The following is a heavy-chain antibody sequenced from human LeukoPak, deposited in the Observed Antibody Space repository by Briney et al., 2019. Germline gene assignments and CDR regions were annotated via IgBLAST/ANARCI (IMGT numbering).Heavy chain of an antibody. J-gene: IGHJ4*02. CDR3: ATDQDYGDYNGLGY. CDR1: GYTLTELS. Sequence: ASVKVSCKVSGYTLTELSIHWVRQAPGKGLEWMGGFDPEDGETIYAQKFQVRVTMTEDTSTNTAYMELSSLRSEDTAVYYCATDQDYGDYNGLGYGGQGTLVTVSS. V-gene: IGHV1-24*01. D-gene: IGHD4-17*01. CDR2: FDPEDGET.